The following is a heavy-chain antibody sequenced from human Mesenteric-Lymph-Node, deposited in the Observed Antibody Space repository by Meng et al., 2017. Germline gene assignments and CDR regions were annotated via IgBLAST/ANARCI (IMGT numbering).Heavy chain of an antibody. V-gene: IGHV3-48*04. D-gene: IGHD6-19*01. CDR1: GFTFSSYG. CDR2: ISTSGTTI. Sequence: GESLKISCAASGFTFSSYGMHWVRQAPGKGLEWVSYISTSGTTIDYADSVKGRFTISRDNAQNSLFLQMNSLRAEDTAVYFCARDKGSGSSDEESGFDYWGQGTLVTVSS. J-gene: IGHJ4*02. CDR3: ARDKGSGSSDEESGFDY.